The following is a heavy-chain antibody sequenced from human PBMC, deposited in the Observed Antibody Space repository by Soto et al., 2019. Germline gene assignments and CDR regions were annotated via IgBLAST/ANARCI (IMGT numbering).Heavy chain of an antibody. J-gene: IGHJ1*01. V-gene: IGHV4-31*03. D-gene: IGHD3-10*01. Sequence: SETLSLTCTVSGGSISSGGYYWSWIRQHPGKGLEWIGYIYYSGSTYYNPSLKSRVTISVDTSKNQFSLKLSSVTAADTAVYYCARAQPTGNYYGSGSYPYWGQGTLVTVSS. CDR3: ARAQPTGNYYGSGSYPY. CDR2: IYYSGST. CDR1: GGSISSGGYY.